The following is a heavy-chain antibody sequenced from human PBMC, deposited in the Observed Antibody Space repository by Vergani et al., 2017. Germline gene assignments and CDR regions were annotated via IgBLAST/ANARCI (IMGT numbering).Heavy chain of an antibody. CDR1: GGTFSSYA. V-gene: IGHV1-69*12. D-gene: IGHD4-11*01. CDR2: IIPIFGTA. Sequence: QVQLVQSGAEVKKPGSSVKVSCKASGGTFSSYAISWVRQAPGQGLEWMGGIIPIFGTANYAQKFQGRVTITADESTSTAYMELSSLRSEDAAVYYCARAGRYSNYDYYYYYMDVWGKGTTVTVSS. J-gene: IGHJ6*03. CDR3: ARAGRYSNYDYYYYYMDV.